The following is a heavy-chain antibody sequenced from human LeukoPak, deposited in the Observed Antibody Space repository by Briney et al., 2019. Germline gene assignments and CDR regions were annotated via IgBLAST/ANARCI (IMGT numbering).Heavy chain of an antibody. V-gene: IGHV1-69*05. CDR2: IIPIFGTA. CDR3: AGPRIKAAGILSLGAFDI. Sequence: ASVKVSCKASGYTFTSYGISWVRQAPGQGLEWMGGIIPIFGTANYAQKFQGRVTITTDESTSTAYMELSSLRSEDTAVYYCAGPRIKAAGILSLGAFDIWGQGTMVTVSS. CDR1: GYTFTSYG. J-gene: IGHJ3*02. D-gene: IGHD6-13*01.